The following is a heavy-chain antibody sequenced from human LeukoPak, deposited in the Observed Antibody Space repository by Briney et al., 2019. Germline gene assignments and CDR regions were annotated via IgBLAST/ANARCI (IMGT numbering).Heavy chain of an antibody. V-gene: IGHV4-59*01. CDR3: ARGGGYSYGYVERRLYDY. D-gene: IGHD5-18*01. CDR1: GGSISSYY. Sequence: SETLSLTCTVPGGSISSYYWSWIRQPPGKGLEWIGYIYYSGSTNYNPSLKSRVTISVDTSKNQFSLKLSSVTAADTAVYYCARGGGYSYGYVERRLYDYWGQGTLVTVSS. J-gene: IGHJ4*02. CDR2: IYYSGST.